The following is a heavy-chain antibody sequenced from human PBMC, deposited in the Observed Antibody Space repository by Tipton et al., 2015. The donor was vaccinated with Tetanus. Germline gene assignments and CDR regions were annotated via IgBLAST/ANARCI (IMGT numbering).Heavy chain of an antibody. CDR2: IYPGDSDT. J-gene: IGHJ4*02. CDR3: ARAVTGTLNPFYSDY. D-gene: IGHD2-21*02. V-gene: IGHV5-51*01. CDR1: GYSFTTYW. Sequence: QLVQSGAEVRKPGESLKISCKGSGYSFTTYWIAWVRQLPGKGLEWMGIIYPGDSDTRYGPSFQGQVTISADNSVPTAYLQWRSLRASDTAIYYCARAVTGTLNPFYSDYWGQGTLVSVSS.